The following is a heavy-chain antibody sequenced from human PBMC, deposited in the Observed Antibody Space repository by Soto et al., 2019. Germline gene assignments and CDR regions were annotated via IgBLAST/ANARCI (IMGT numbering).Heavy chain of an antibody. Sequence: QVQLVQSGAEVKKPGASVKVSCKASGYTFTSYGVSWVRQAPGQGLEWMGWIIGYNGNTNYAQKLKGRVTMTTDTSTSTAYMELRSLRSDDTAVYYCARAGKYYYGSGSPYYYGMDVWGQGITVTVSS. CDR3: ARAGKYYYGSGSPYYYGMDV. CDR2: IIGYNGNT. J-gene: IGHJ6*02. V-gene: IGHV1-18*04. D-gene: IGHD3-10*01. CDR1: GYTFTSYG.